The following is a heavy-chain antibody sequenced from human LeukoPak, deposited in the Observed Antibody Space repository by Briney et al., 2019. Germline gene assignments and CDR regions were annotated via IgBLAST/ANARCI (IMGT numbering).Heavy chain of an antibody. V-gene: IGHV1-8*02. CDR3: ARGIAVAGTGADY. CDR2: MNPNSGNT. Sequence: ASVKVSCRASGYTFTGYYMHWVRQAPGQGLEWMGWMNPNSGNTGYAQKFQGRVTMTRNTSISTAYMELSSLRSEDTAVYYCARGIAVAGTGADYWGQGTLVTVSS. D-gene: IGHD6-19*01. CDR1: GYTFTGYY. J-gene: IGHJ4*02.